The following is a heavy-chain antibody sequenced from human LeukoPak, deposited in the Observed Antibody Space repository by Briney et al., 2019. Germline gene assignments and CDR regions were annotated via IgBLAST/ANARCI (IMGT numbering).Heavy chain of an antibody. V-gene: IGHV3-23*01. J-gene: IGHJ4*02. CDR3: AKEGDLAGGSWAYYFDY. Sequence: HPGGSLRLSCAASGFTFSSYAMSWVRQAPGKGLEWVSAISGSGGSTYYADSVKGRFTISRDNSKNTLYLQMNSLRAEDTAVYYCAKEGDLAGGSWAYYFDYWGQGTLVTVSS. D-gene: IGHD3-16*01. CDR1: GFTFSSYA. CDR2: ISGSGGST.